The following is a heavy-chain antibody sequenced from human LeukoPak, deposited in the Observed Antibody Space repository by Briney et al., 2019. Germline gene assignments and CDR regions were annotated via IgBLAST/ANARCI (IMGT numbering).Heavy chain of an antibody. CDR3: AIGPTILTGFPPFDY. Sequence: ASVKVSCKVSGYTLTELSMHWVRQAPGKGLEWMGGFDPEDGETIYAQKFQGRVTMTEDTSTDTAYMELSSLRSEDTAVYYCAIGPTILTGFPPFDYWGQGTLVTVSS. D-gene: IGHD3-9*01. J-gene: IGHJ4*02. CDR2: FDPEDGET. CDR1: GYTLTELS. V-gene: IGHV1-24*01.